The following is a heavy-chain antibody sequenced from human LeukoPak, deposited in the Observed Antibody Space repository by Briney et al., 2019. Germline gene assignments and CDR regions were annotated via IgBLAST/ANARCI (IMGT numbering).Heavy chain of an antibody. J-gene: IGHJ4*02. Sequence: ASVKVSCKASGYTFTSYGISWVRQAPGQGLEWMGWITPNSGGTNYAQKFQGRVTMTRDTSISTAYMELSRLRSGDTAVYYCARQLPSPNDHYYFDYWGQGTLVTVSS. V-gene: IGHV1-2*02. CDR1: GYTFTSYG. CDR3: ARQLPSPNDHYYFDY. D-gene: IGHD1-1*01. CDR2: ITPNSGGT.